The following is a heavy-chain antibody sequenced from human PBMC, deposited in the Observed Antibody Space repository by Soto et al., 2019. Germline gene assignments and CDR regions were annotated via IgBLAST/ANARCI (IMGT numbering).Heavy chain of an antibody. D-gene: IGHD3-22*01. V-gene: IGHV1-18*01. CDR1: GYTFTSYG. CDR2: ISAYNGNT. CDR3: ARDQLLRDSSGYYFSDY. Sequence: ASVKVSCKASGYTFTSYGISWVRQAPGQGLEWMGWISAYNGNTNYAQKLQGRVTMTTDTSTSTAYMELRSLRSDDTAVYYCARDQLLRDSSGYYFSDYWGQGTLVTVS. J-gene: IGHJ4*02.